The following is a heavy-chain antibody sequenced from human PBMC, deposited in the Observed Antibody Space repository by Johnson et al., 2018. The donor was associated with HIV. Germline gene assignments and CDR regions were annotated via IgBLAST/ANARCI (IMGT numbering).Heavy chain of an antibody. Sequence: QVQVVESGGGVAQPGRSLRLSCVASGFTFSSYALHWVRQAPGKGLEWVAVISFDGRIKYYADSVKGRFTISRDNSKNTLYLQINSLRPEDTALYYCARPSEPNYGGNAGMGWNALDIWGQGTKVTVSS. J-gene: IGHJ3*02. CDR3: ARPSEPNYGGNAGMGWNALDI. CDR2: ISFDGRIK. D-gene: IGHD4-23*01. CDR1: GFTFSSYA. V-gene: IGHV3-30*04.